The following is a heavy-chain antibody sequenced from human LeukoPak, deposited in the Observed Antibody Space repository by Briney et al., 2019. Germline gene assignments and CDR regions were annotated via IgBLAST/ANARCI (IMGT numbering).Heavy chain of an antibody. CDR2: INHSGST. Sequence: SETLSLTCAVYGGSFSGYYWSWLRQPPGKGLEWIGEINHSGSTNYNPSLKSRVTISVDTSKNQFSLKLSSVTAADTAVYYCARRSGVARGNYGGNGRVDYWGQGTLVTVSS. D-gene: IGHD4-23*01. CDR1: GGSFSGYY. J-gene: IGHJ4*02. V-gene: IGHV4-34*01. CDR3: ARRSGVARGNYGGNGRVDY.